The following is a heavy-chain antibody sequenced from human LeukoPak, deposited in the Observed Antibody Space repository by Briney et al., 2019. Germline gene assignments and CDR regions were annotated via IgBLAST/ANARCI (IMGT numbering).Heavy chain of an antibody. CDR2: IWYDGSYK. CDR3: AKVVQYTASTGTGLDY. D-gene: IGHD6-13*01. Sequence: GGSLRLSCAASGFIFSNYGMHWVRQAPGKGLDWVAVIWYDGSYKYYADSVKGRFTISGDNSKNTLYLQMNSLRAEDTAIYYCAKVVQYTASTGTGLDYWGQGTLVTVSS. J-gene: IGHJ4*02. CDR1: GFIFSNYG. V-gene: IGHV3-33*06.